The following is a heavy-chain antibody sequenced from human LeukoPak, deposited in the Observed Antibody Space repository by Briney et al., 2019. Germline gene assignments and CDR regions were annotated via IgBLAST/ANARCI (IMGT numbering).Heavy chain of an antibody. V-gene: IGHV4-34*01. D-gene: IGHD6-13*01. CDR3: ASHSSWYGDY. CDR2: INHSGST. J-gene: IGHJ4*02. Sequence: PSETLSLTCAVYGGSFSGYYWSWIRQPPGKGLEWIGEINHSGSTNYNPSLKSRVTISVDTSKNQFSLKLSSVTAADTAVYYFASHSSWYGDYWGQGTLVTVSS. CDR1: GGSFSGYY.